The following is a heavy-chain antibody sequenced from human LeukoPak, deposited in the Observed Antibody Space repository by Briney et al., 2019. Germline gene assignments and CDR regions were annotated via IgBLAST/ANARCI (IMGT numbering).Heavy chain of an antibody. J-gene: IGHJ5*02. V-gene: IGHV3-23*01. CDR2: ITGTHYTT. D-gene: IGHD4-17*01. CDR1: GFTFSSFA. CDR3: TKDPNGDYVGAFDP. Sequence: GGSLRLSCAASGFTFSSFAVTWVRQAPGKGLEWVSSITGTHYTTYNTDSVKGRFTISRDNSKNTLYLQMNSLRADDTAEYYCTKDPNGDYVGAFDPWGQGTLVTVSS.